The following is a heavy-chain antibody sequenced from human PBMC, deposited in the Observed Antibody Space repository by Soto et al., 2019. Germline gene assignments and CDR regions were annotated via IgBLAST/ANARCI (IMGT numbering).Heavy chain of an antibody. J-gene: IGHJ4*02. CDR1: GFTFSSYD. D-gene: IGHD1-7*01. V-gene: IGHV3-64*01. CDR2: ISSNGGTT. CDR3: VRRVSGNYDY. Sequence: EVQLAESGGGMVQPGGSLRLSCVASGFTFSSYDMHWVRQAPGKGLEYVSSISSNGGTTYYGNSVKGRFTISRDNSKNTLYLQMGSLRAEDMGVYYCVRRVSGNYDYWGQGILVTVSS.